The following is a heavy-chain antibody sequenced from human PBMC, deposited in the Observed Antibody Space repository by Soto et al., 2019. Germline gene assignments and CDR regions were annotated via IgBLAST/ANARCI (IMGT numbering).Heavy chain of an antibody. CDR3: ARLQWAAGGSAPLDDAFDI. V-gene: IGHV5-10-1*01. D-gene: IGHD2-15*01. J-gene: IGHJ3*02. CDR2: IDPTDSNT. CDR1: GYSFTSYW. Sequence: PWESLKISCNGSGYSFTSYWITWVRQMPGKGLEWMGRIDPTDSNTNYSPSFQGHVTISADKSISTAFLKWSSLKASDTAMYYCARLQWAAGGSAPLDDAFDIWGQGTMVTVSS.